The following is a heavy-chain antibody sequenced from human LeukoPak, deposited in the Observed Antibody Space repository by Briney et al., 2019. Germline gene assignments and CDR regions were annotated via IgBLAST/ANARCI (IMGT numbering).Heavy chain of an antibody. Sequence: ASVKVSCKASGYTFTTYGINWVRQAPGQGLEWMGWINTNTGNPTYAQGFTGRFVFSVDTSVSTAYLQISSLKAEDTAVYYCARGGSGSRRLGSDYWGQGTLVTVSS. CDR1: GYTFTTYG. D-gene: IGHD3-10*01. J-gene: IGHJ4*02. V-gene: IGHV7-4-1*02. CDR3: ARGGSGSRRLGSDY. CDR2: INTNTGNP.